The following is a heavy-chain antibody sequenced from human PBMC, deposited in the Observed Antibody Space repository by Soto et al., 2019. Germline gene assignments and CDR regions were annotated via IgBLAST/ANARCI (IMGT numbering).Heavy chain of an antibody. D-gene: IGHD6-19*01. J-gene: IGHJ4*02. CDR1: GFRFSIYS. CDR2: MTSDTKTI. Sequence: EVQLVESGGGLVQPGGSLRLSCAASGFRFSIYSMNWIRQAPGKGLEWSAYMTSDTKTIKYADSVKGRFTISRDNDNNLVYLQMNSRRDEDTAVYYCASSVEGHFDYWGQGTVVTVSA. V-gene: IGHV3-48*02. CDR3: ASSVEGHFDY.